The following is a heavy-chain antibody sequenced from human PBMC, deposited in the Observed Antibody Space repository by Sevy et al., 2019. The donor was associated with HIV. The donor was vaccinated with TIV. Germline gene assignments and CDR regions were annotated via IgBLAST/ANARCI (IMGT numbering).Heavy chain of an antibody. Sequence: GGSLRLSCAASGFTFSSYAMTWVRQAPGKGLEWVSAISGSGGSTYYADSVKGRFTISRDNSKNTLYLQMNSLRAEDTAVYYCGKVVSPAARLLLDYWGRGTLVTVSS. V-gene: IGHV3-23*01. CDR3: GKVVSPAARLLLDY. CDR2: ISGSGGST. CDR1: GFTFSSYA. D-gene: IGHD2-2*01. J-gene: IGHJ4*02.